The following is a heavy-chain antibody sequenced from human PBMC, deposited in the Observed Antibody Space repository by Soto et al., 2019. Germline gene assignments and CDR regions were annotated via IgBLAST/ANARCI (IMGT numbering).Heavy chain of an antibody. Sequence: GGSLRLSCAASGFTFSSYGMHWVRQAPGKGLEWVAFIWHDGGNKLYAESVKGRFTISRDNSKNTLYLQMTSLSAEDTAMYYCARDGDVNTGFGKDYWGQGTLVTVSS. CDR2: IWHDGGNK. D-gene: IGHD3-16*01. CDR1: GFTFSSYG. CDR3: ARDGDVNTGFGKDY. V-gene: IGHV3-33*01. J-gene: IGHJ4*02.